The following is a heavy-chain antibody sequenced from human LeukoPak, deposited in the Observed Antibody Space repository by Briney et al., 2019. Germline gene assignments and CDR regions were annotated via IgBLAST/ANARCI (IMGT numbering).Heavy chain of an antibody. CDR1: GGSISSSNW. J-gene: IGHJ5*02. CDR3: ARRWNARLYNWFDP. D-gene: IGHD1-1*01. Sequence: SETLSLTCAVSGGSISSSNWWSWVRQPPGKGLEWIGEIYHSGSTNYNPSLKSRVTISVDKSKNQFSLKLSSVTAADTAVYYCARRWNARLYNWFDPWGQGTLVTVSS. CDR2: IYHSGST. V-gene: IGHV4-4*02.